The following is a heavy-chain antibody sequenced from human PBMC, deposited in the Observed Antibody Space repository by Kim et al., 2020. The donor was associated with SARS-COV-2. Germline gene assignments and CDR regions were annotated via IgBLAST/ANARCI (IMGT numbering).Heavy chain of an antibody. J-gene: IGHJ6*02. D-gene: IGHD6-13*01. V-gene: IGHV1-58*01. Sequence: SVKVSCKASGFTFTSSAVQWVRQARGQRLEWIGWIVVGSGNTNYAQKFQERVTITRDMSTSTAYMELSSLRSEDTAVYYCATNPRTGYSSSWYRPEYSYYYGMDVWGQGTTVTVSS. CDR3: ATNPRTGYSSSWYRPEYSYYYGMDV. CDR2: IVVGSGNT. CDR1: GFTFTSSA.